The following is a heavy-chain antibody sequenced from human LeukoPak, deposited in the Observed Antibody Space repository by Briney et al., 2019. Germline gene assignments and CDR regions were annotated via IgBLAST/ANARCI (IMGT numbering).Heavy chain of an antibody. J-gene: IGHJ4*02. Sequence: GASVKVSCKASGYTFTGYYMHWVRQAPGQGLEWMGWINAGNGNTKYSQKFQGRVTITRDTSASTAYMELSSLRSEDTAVYYCAREVLLWFGEPFDYWGQGTLVTVSS. CDR1: GYTFTGYY. V-gene: IGHV1-3*01. CDR2: INAGNGNT. D-gene: IGHD3-10*01. CDR3: AREVLLWFGEPFDY.